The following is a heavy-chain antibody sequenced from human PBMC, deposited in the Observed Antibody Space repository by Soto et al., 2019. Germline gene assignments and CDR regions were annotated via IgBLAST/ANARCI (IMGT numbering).Heavy chain of an antibody. J-gene: IGHJ6*02. V-gene: IGHV4-61*08. D-gene: IGHD6-13*01. Sequence: PSETLSLTCTVSGGSISSGGYYWSWIRQHPGKGLEWIGYIYYSGSTNYNPSLKSRVTISVDTSKNQFSLKLSSVTAADTAVYYCARDVVAAAGIYYYGMDVWGQGTTVTVSS. CDR1: GGSISSGGYY. CDR3: ARDVVAAAGIYYYGMDV. CDR2: IYYSGST.